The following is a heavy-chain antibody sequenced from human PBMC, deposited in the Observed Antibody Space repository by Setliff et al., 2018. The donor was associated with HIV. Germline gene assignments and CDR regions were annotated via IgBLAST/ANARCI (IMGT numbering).Heavy chain of an antibody. CDR3: ARLLMPRGFSYGSYYYYGMDV. J-gene: IGHJ6*02. V-gene: IGHV1-3*01. CDR1: GYTFSYA. D-gene: IGHD5-18*01. CDR2: INAGNGNT. Sequence: ASVKVSCKASGYTFSYAMHWVRQAPGQRLEWMGWINAGNGNTKYSQKLQGRVTITRDTSASKAYMELSSLRSEDTAVYYCARLLMPRGFSYGSYYYYGMDVWGQGTAVTVSS.